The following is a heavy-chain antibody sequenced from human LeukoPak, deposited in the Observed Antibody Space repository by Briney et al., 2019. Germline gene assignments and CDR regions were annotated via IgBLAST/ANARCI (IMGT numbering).Heavy chain of an antibody. Sequence: GGSLRLSCVASGFPFRNAWVRWVRQAPGKGLEWVGRIKSKVDGGTTDYAAPVKGRFTFSRDDSKNTLYLQMNSLKSDDTAVYYCTTTYYYGSGIYTGYWGQGTLVTVSS. D-gene: IGHD3-10*01. CDR2: IKSKVDGGTT. CDR1: GFPFRNAW. J-gene: IGHJ4*02. V-gene: IGHV3-15*01. CDR3: TTTYYYGSGIYTGY.